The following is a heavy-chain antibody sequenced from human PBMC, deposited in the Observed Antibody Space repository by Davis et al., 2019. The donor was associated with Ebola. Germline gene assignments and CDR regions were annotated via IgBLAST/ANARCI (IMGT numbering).Heavy chain of an antibody. J-gene: IGHJ4*02. V-gene: IGHV3-30*03. CDR3: AREYCPDSGPYCTYFEV. CDR1: GFTFNTYA. Sequence: GESLKISCAASGFTFNTYAMHWVRQAPGKGLEWVAVISYYDGRNTKYAESVKGRFTVSRDNSKNTLYLEMNSLRPEDTALYFCAREYCPDSGPYCTYFEVWGQGTQVTVSS. D-gene: IGHD3-10*01. CDR2: ISYYDGRNT.